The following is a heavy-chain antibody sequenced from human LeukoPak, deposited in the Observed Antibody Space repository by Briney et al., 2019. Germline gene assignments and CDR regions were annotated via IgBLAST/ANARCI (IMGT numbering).Heavy chain of an antibody. Sequence: SETLSLTCTVSGGSISSGSYYWSWIRQPAGKGLEWIGRIYTSGSTNYNPSLKSRVTISVDTSKNQFSLKLSSVTAADTAVYYCARDGGHGVIVVVIPSGWFDPWGQGTLVTVSS. CDR1: GGSISSGSYY. CDR2: IYTSGST. D-gene: IGHD3-22*01. J-gene: IGHJ5*02. CDR3: ARDGGHGVIVVVIPSGWFDP. V-gene: IGHV4-61*02.